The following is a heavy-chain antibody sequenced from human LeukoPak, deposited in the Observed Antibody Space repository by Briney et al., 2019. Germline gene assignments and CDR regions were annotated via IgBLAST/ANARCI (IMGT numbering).Heavy chain of an antibody. V-gene: IGHV4-34*01. CDR2: INHSGST. Sequence: SETLSLTCTVSGGSISSYYWSWIRQPPGKGLEWIGEINHSGSTNYNPSLKSRVTISVDTSKNQFSLKLSSVAAADTAVYYCARARLVIKSCDYWGQGNLVTVSS. D-gene: IGHD3-9*01. CDR3: ARARLVIKSCDY. CDR1: GGSISSYY. J-gene: IGHJ4*02.